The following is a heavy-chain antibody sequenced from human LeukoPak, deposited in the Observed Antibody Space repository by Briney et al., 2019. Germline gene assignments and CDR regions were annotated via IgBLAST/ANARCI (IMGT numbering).Heavy chain of an antibody. D-gene: IGHD6-13*01. V-gene: IGHV1-18*01. CDR2: ISAYNGNT. J-gene: IGHJ4*02. CDR1: GYTFTSYG. Sequence: ASVKVSCKASGYTFTSYGISWVRQAPGQGLEWMGWISAYNGNTNYAQKLQGRVTMTTDTSTSTAYMELRSLRSDDTAVYYCARGHSSGWYPLPFDYWGQGTLVTVSS. CDR3: ARGHSSGWYPLPFDY.